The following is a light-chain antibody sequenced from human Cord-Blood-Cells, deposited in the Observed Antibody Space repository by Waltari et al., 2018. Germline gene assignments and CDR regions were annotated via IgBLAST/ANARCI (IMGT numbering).Light chain of an antibody. J-gene: IGKJ4*01. V-gene: IGKV1-27*01. CDR3: QKYNSAPALT. CDR2: AAS. Sequence: DIQMTQSPSSLSASVGDRVTITCRASQGISNHLAWYQQTPGKVPKLLIYAASTLQSGVPSRFSGSGSGTDFTLTISSLQPEDVATYYCQKYNSAPALTFGGGTKVEIK. CDR1: QGISNH.